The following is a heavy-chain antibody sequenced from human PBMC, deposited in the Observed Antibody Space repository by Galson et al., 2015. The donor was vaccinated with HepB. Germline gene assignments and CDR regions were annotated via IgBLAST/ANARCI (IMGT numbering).Heavy chain of an antibody. CDR3: AKEDIVVVPAAHYYYYYMDV. CDR1: GFTFSSYG. CDR2: ISYDGSNK. J-gene: IGHJ6*03. Sequence: SLRLSCAASGFTFSSYGMHWVRQAPGKGLEWVAVISYDGSNKYYADSVKGRFTISRDNSKNTLYLQMNSLRAEDTAVYYCAKEDIVVVPAAHYYYYYMDVWGKGTTVTVSS. D-gene: IGHD2-2*01. V-gene: IGHV3-30*18.